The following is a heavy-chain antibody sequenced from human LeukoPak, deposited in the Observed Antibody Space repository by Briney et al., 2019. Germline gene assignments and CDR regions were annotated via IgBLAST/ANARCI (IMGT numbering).Heavy chain of an antibody. Sequence: SETLSLTCTVSGGSISSSNYYWDWIRHPPGKGLEWIGNIFYSGTTHYNPSLRGRVTISVGTSKNQFSLKLSSVTAADTAVYYCARGRLAYNDHDYWGQGTLVTVSS. V-gene: IGHV4-39*01. D-gene: IGHD5-24*01. J-gene: IGHJ4*02. CDR1: GGSISSSNYY. CDR3: ARGRLAYNDHDY. CDR2: IFYSGTT.